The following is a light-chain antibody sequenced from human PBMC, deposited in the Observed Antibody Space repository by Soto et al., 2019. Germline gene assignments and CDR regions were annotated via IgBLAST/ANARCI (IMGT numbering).Light chain of an antibody. CDR3: QQSNSTPLA. J-gene: IGKJ1*01. CDR1: QSISSY. CDR2: AAS. V-gene: IGKV1-39*01. Sequence: DIQMTQSPSSLSASVGDRVTITCRASQSISSYLNWYQQKPGKAPKLLIYAASSSQSGVPSRFSGRGSGTDFALTISSLQPEDFATYYCQQSNSTPLAFGQGTKVEIK.